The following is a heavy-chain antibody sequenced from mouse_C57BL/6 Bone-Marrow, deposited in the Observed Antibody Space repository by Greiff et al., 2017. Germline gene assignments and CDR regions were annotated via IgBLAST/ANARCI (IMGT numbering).Heavy chain of an antibody. J-gene: IGHJ2*01. Sequence: QVQLKQSGAELARPGASVQLSCKASGYTFTSYGISWVKQRTGQGLEWIGEIYPRSGNTYYNEKFKGKATLTADKSSSTAYMELRSLTSEDSAVYFCARGADYDFDYWGQGTTLTVSS. CDR1: GYTFTSYG. V-gene: IGHV1-81*01. CDR3: ARGADYDFDY. D-gene: IGHD2-4*01. CDR2: IYPRSGNT.